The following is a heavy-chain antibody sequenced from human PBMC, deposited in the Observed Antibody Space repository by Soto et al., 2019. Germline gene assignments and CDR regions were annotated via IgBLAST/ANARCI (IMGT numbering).Heavy chain of an antibody. CDR1: GFTFSSDW. CDR2: IKGDGSTT. D-gene: IGHD2-15*01. V-gene: IGHV3-74*01. J-gene: IGHJ1*01. Sequence: EVQLVESGGGLVQPGGSLRLSCAASGFTFSSDWMHWVRQAPGKGLVWVSRIKGDGSTTTYADSVKGRFTISRDNAKNTLYLQMNSLTSEDTALYYCAREGGYCSVPTGYKFFQHWGQGALVTVSS. CDR3: AREGGYCSVPTGYKFFQH.